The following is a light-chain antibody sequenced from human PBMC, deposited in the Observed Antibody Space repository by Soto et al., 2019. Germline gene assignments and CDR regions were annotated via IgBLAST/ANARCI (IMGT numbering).Light chain of an antibody. CDR3: QQRSDWPLT. J-gene: IGKJ4*01. CDR1: QSLSSY. V-gene: IGKV3-11*01. Sequence: EIVLTQSPATLSLSPGERATLSCRASQSLSSYLAWYQQKRGQAPRLLIYDASKRATGIPARFSGSGSGTDFTLSISSLAPEDSAVYYCQQRSDWPLTFGGGTKVETK. CDR2: DAS.